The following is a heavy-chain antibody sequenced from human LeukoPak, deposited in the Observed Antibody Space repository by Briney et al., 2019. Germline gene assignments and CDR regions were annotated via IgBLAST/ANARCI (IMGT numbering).Heavy chain of an antibody. D-gene: IGHD3-9*01. Sequence: SETLSLTCAVYGGSFSGYYWSWIRQPPGKGLEWIGEINHSGSTNYNPSLKSRVTISVDTSKSQFSLKLSSVTAADTAVYYCARKYYDILTGYYRGYNWFDPWGQGTLVTVSS. J-gene: IGHJ5*02. CDR3: ARKYYDILTGYYRGYNWFDP. V-gene: IGHV4-34*01. CDR2: INHSGST. CDR1: GGSFSGYY.